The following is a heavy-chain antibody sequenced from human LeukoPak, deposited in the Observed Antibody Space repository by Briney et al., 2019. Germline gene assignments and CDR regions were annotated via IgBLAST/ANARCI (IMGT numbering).Heavy chain of an antibody. CDR3: ARNRAVVVMNPHYYYGMDV. CDR2: IFYDGINK. Sequence: GVSLRLSCAASGFTFSDYGMHWVRQAPGKGLEWVAVIFYDGINKYYADSVKGRFTISRDNSSNTLYLQMNSLRSEATGGYYCARNRAVVVMNPHYYYGMDVWGQGTTVIVSS. CDR1: GFTFSDYG. D-gene: IGHD3-22*01. V-gene: IGHV3-33*01. J-gene: IGHJ6*02.